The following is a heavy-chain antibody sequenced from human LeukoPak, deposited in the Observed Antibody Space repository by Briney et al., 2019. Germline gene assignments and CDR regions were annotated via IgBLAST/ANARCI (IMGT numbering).Heavy chain of an antibody. Sequence: PGGSLRLSCAASGFTFRNCAMSWVRQAPGKGLEWVSYISSSGSTIYYADSVKGRFTISRDNAKNSLYLQMNSLRAEDTAVYYCARDRLLPPTYYYYYGMDVWGQGTTVTVSS. V-gene: IGHV3-11*01. CDR3: ARDRLLPPTYYYYYGMDV. CDR2: ISSSGSTI. J-gene: IGHJ6*02. D-gene: IGHD2-15*01. CDR1: GFTFRNCA.